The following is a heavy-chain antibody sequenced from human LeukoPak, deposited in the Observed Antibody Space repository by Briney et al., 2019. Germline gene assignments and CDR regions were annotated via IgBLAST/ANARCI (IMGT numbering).Heavy chain of an antibody. J-gene: IGHJ5*02. CDR2: IKQDGSEK. CDR3: ARVWNNWFDP. Sequence: GGSLRLSCADSGFTFSSYWMSWVRQAPGKGLEWVANIKQDGSEKYYVDSVKGRFTISRDNAKNSLYLQMNSLRAEDTAVYYCARVWNNWFDPWGQGTLVTVSS. V-gene: IGHV3-7*01. D-gene: IGHD1-1*01. CDR1: GFTFSSYW.